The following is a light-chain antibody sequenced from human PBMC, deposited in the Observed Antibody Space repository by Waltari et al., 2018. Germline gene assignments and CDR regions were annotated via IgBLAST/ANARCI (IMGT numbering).Light chain of an antibody. CDR1: QSVGTS. CDR3: QQRSNWPPELT. J-gene: IGKJ4*01. CDR2: DAS. Sequence: EIVLTQSPATLPSSPGERATLSCRASQSVGTSLAWYQQKPGKAPRILIWDASNRARGAPARFSGSGSGTDFTLTISGLEPEDFAVYYCQQRSNWPPELTFGGGTKVEIK. V-gene: IGKV3-11*01.